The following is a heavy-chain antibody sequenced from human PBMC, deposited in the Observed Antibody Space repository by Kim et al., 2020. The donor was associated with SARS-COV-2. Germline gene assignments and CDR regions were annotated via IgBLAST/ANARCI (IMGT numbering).Heavy chain of an antibody. D-gene: IGHD3-9*01. J-gene: IGHJ4*02. V-gene: IGHV1-46*01. CDR3: ARDSYDILTGYRGPDY. Sequence: KFQGRVTMTRDTSTSTVYMELSSLRSEDTAVYYCARDSYDILTGYRGPDYWGQGTLVTVSS.